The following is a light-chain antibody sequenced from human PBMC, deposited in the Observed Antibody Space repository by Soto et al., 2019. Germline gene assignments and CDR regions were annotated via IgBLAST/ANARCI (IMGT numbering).Light chain of an antibody. J-gene: IGLJ1*01. CDR2: END. Sequence: QSLLTQPPSVSAAPGQKVTISCSGGSSNIGITSVSWYQQLPEAASKLLIYENDKRPSGIPDRFSGSKSGTSATLGITGLQTGDEADYYCGTWDSSLSADVFGTGTKDTVL. CDR1: SSNIGITS. CDR3: GTWDSSLSADV. V-gene: IGLV1-51*02.